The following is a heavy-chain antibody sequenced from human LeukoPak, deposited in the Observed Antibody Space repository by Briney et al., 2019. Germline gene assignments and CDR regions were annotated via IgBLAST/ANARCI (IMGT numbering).Heavy chain of an antibody. J-gene: IGHJ3*02. CDR1: GFTFSSYS. CDR3: ASEKQLWSDLDAFDI. V-gene: IGHV3-48*01. D-gene: IGHD5-18*01. CDR2: ISSSSSTI. Sequence: PGGSLRLSCAASGFTFSSYSMNWVRQAPGKGLEWVSYISSSSSTIYYADSVKGRFTISRDNAKNSLYLQMNSLRAEDTAVYYCASEKQLWSDLDAFDIWGQGTMVTVSS.